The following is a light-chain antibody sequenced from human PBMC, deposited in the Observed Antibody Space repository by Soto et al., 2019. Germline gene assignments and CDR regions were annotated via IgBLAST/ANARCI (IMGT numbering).Light chain of an antibody. CDR3: QQYNNWPPLT. V-gene: IGKV3-15*01. Sequence: DIVMTQSPDSLAVSPGDRATLSCRASQSVSSKLAWYQQKPGQAPRLLIYGASTRATGIPARFSGSGSGTEFTLTISSLQSEDFAVYYCQQYNNWPPLTFGGGTKVDI. CDR2: GAS. J-gene: IGKJ4*01. CDR1: QSVSSK.